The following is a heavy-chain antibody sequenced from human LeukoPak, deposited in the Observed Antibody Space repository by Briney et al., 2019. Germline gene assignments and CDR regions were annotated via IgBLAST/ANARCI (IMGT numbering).Heavy chain of an antibody. D-gene: IGHD2-21*01. CDR1: GFIFSTYA. CDR2: ITSGGGST. Sequence: GGSLRLSCAASGFIFSTYAMSWVRQAPGKGLEWVSTITSGGGSTCYADSVKGRFTISSDSSKTTLYLRVNSLRADDTAVYYCARDHPNCVGTSSLLFDYWGQGTLGTVSS. V-gene: IGHV3-23*01. J-gene: IGHJ4*02. CDR3: ARDHPNCVGTSSLLFDY.